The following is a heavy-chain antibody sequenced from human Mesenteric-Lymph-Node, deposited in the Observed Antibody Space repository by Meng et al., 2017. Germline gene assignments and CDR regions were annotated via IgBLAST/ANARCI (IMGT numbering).Heavy chain of an antibody. V-gene: IGHV3-23*01. Sequence: GESLKISCAASGFTFSSYAMSWVRQAPGKGLEWVSAISGSGGSAYYADSVKGRFTISRDNSKNTLYLQMNSLRAEDTAVYYCASDSSGYSFFVYWGQGTLVTVSS. CDR3: ASDSSGYSFFVY. J-gene: IGHJ4*02. D-gene: IGHD3-22*01. CDR1: GFTFSSYA. CDR2: ISGSGGSA.